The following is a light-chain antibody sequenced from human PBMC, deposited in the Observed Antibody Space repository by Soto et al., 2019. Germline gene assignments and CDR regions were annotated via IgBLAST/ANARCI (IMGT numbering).Light chain of an antibody. V-gene: IGKV1-33*01. CDR3: QQYDNLVT. Sequence: DIRMTQSPSSLSASVGDRVTITCQASQDINNFLNWYQQKPGKAPKLLIYDASDLETGVPSRFSGSGSGTDFTFTISSLQPEDIATYYCQQYDNLVTFGGGTKVEIK. J-gene: IGKJ4*01. CDR2: DAS. CDR1: QDINNF.